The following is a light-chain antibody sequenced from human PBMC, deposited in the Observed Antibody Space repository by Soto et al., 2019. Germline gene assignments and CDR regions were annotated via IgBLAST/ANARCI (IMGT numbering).Light chain of an antibody. CDR2: DAS. J-gene: IGKJ1*01. V-gene: IGKV1-5*01. Sequence: DMHMTQSPSSLSASGVDIGTTTCRASQSISSWLAWYQQKPGKAPKVLIYDASSLESGVPSRFSGSGSGTEFTLTISSLQTDDFATYYCQQYNSYSTFGQGTKVDIK. CDR3: QQYNSYST. CDR1: QSISSW.